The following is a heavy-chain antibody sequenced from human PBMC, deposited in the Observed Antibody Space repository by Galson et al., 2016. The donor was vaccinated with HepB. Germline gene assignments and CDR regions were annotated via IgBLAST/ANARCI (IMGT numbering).Heavy chain of an antibody. Sequence: SVKVSCKASGYTFTSHYLHWMRQAPGQGLEWMGLINPTYGSTTYAQKFLDRVTMTRDTSTSTVYMELSSLRSEDTAVFYCALLPSPVNDAFDIWGQGTLVTVSS. CDR2: INPTYGST. D-gene: IGHD2/OR15-2a*01. V-gene: IGHV1-46*03. CDR1: GYTFTSHY. J-gene: IGHJ3*02. CDR3: ALLPSPVNDAFDI.